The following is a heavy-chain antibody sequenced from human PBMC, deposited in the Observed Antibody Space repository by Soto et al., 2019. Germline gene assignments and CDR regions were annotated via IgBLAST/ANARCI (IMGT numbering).Heavy chain of an antibody. D-gene: IGHD3-16*01. V-gene: IGHV5-51*01. CDR2: IYPGNSDT. CDR3: SGGPLAPFDY. CDR1: GYSFPRYW. J-gene: IGHJ4*02. Sequence: GESLKISCKGSGYSFPRYWIAWVRQLPGKGLERMGIIYPGNSDTRYSPSFKGQVTLSADTSTSTAYLQWSILKASDAALYFCSGGPLAPFDYWGQGTLVTVSS.